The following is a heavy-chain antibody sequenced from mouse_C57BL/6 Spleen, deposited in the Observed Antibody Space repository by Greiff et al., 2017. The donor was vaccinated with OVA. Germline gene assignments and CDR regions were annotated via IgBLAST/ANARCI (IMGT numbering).Heavy chain of an antibody. J-gene: IGHJ1*03. V-gene: IGHV5-9-1*02. D-gene: IGHD1-1*01. Sequence: EVQGVESGEGLVKPGGSLKLSCAASGFTFSSYAMSWVRQTPEKRLEWVAYISSGGDYIYYADTVKGRFTISRDNARNTLYLQMSSLKTEDTAMDYCTREEDYGSSYGYWYFDVWGTGTTVTVSS. CDR1: GFTFSSYA. CDR2: ISSGGDYI. CDR3: TREEDYGSSYGYWYFDV.